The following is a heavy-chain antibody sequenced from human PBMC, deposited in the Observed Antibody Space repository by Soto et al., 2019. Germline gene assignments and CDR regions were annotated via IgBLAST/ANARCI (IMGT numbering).Heavy chain of an antibody. J-gene: IGHJ6*02. CDR3: ARESWGSQVQYFGMDV. V-gene: IGHV3-48*02. D-gene: IGHD7-27*01. CDR1: GFHFDSYS. Sequence: PGGSLRLSCAASGFHFDSYSMNWVRQAPGKGLEWVSYITSGGSAVYYADSVLGRFTISRDNAKKSLYLQMNSLKDEDTAVYYCARESWGSQVQYFGMDVWGQGTTVTVS. CDR2: ITSGGSAV.